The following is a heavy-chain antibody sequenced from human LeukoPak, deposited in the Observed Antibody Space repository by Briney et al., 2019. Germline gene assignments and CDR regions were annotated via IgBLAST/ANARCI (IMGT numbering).Heavy chain of an antibody. Sequence: GGSLRLPCAASGFTSGIYAVSWVRQAPGKGLEWVSACGGGDSYYADSVKGRFTISRDNSKKILYLQMNSLRAEDTAVYYCGKEVERHFDLKYWGQGTRVTVSS. J-gene: IGHJ4*02. CDR1: GFTSGIYA. CDR3: GKEVERHFDLKY. V-gene: IGHV3-23*01. CDR2: CGGGDS.